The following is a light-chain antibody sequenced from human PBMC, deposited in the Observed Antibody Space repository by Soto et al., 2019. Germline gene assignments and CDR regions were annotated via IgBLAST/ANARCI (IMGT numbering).Light chain of an antibody. Sequence: EIVLTQSPGTLSLSPGERATLSCRASQSVSSSYLAWYQQTPGQAPRLLIYGASRRATGIPDSFSSSGSGTDFTLTISRLEHEDLAVYYCQQYGSSPVFGGGTKVEIK. V-gene: IGKV3-20*01. J-gene: IGKJ4*01. CDR1: QSVSSSY. CDR3: QQYGSSPV. CDR2: GAS.